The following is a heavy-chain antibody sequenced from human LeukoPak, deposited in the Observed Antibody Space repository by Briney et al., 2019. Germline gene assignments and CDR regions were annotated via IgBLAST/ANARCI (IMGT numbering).Heavy chain of an antibody. CDR1: GFTFDDYA. V-gene: IGHV3-43*02. D-gene: IGHD3-22*01. CDR2: IRGDAGST. Sequence: GGSLRLSCAASGFTFDDYATHWVRQAPGKGLEWVSLIRGDAGSTYYADSVKGRFTISRDNSKNSLYLQMNSLRTEDTGLYYCAKEQDYYDSSGYYSPIDYWGQGTVASVSS. CDR3: AKEQDYYDSSGYYSPIDY. J-gene: IGHJ4*02.